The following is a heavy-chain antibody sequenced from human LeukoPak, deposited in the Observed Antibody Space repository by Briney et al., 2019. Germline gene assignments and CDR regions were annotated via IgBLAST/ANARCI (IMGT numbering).Heavy chain of an antibody. CDR3: AREDKFSDSSSWYGWFDP. V-gene: IGHV4-34*01. CDR2: INRSGST. CDR1: GGSFSGYY. Sequence: SETLSLTCAVYGGSFSGYYWSWIRQPPGKGLEWIGEINRSGSTNYNPSLKSRVTISVDTSKNQFSLKLSSVTAADTAVYYCAREDKFSDSSSWYGWFDPWGQGTLVTVSS. D-gene: IGHD6-13*01. J-gene: IGHJ5*02.